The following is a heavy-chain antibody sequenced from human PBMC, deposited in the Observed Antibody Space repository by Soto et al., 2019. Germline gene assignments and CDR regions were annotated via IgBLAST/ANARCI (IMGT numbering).Heavy chain of an antibody. CDR2: ISDSGTTI. J-gene: IGHJ3*01. V-gene: IGHV3-48*03. Sequence: ELQLVESGGGLVQPGGSLTLSCAASGFIFSNYEVDWVRQAPGKGLEWISYISDSGTTIYYAASVKGRFTISRDDAKNSLYLQMNNLRAEDTAVYFCVKEYCYGGTCFDAFDLWGQGTMVTVSS. D-gene: IGHD2-15*01. CDR3: VKEYCYGGTCFDAFDL. CDR1: GFIFSNYE.